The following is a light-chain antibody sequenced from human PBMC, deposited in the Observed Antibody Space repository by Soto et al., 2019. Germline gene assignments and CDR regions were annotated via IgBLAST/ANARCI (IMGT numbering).Light chain of an antibody. CDR2: KVS. Sequence: QSALTQPASVSGSPGQSITISCTGTSSDVGDYNYVSWYQQHPDKAPKLMIYKVSNRPSGVSNRFSGSKSGNTASLTISGLQAEDEADYYCSSYTSSSTLVFGGGTKVTVL. V-gene: IGLV2-14*01. CDR3: SSYTSSSTLV. J-gene: IGLJ3*02. CDR1: SSDVGDYNY.